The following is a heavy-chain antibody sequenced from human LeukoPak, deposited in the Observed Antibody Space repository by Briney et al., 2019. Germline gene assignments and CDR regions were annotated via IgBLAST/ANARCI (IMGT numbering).Heavy chain of an antibody. CDR3: VRRFGYDFWSGHPMGDY. J-gene: IGHJ4*02. CDR1: GYNFIIYS. Sequence: ASAKVSCKASGYNFIIYSINWVRQAPGQGLEWMGWISPYNGNTIYAQKLQGRVTMTTDTSTSTAYMELRSLRSDDTAVYYCVRRFGYDFWSGHPMGDYWGQGTLVTVSS. D-gene: IGHD3-3*01. CDR2: ISPYNGNT. V-gene: IGHV1-18*01.